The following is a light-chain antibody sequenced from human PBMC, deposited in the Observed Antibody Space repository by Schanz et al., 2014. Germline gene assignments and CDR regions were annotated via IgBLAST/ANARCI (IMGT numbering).Light chain of an antibody. CDR2: DVS. V-gene: IGLV2-8*01. J-gene: IGLJ3*02. CDR1: SSDVGGYNY. CDR3: SSYAGSNNLV. Sequence: QSALTQPPSASGSPGQSVAISCTGTSSDVGGYNYVSWYQHHPGKAPKLMIYDVSKRPSGVPDRFSGSKSGNTAFLTVSGVQAEDEADYYCSSYAGSNNLVFGGGTKLTV.